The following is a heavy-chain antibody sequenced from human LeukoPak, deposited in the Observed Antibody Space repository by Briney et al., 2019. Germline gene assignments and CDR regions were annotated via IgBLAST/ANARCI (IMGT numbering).Heavy chain of an antibody. J-gene: IGHJ5*02. Sequence: GGSLRLSCAASGFTFSSYSTNWVRQAPGKGLEWVSSISSSSSYIYYADSVKGRFTISRDNAKNSLFLQMDSLNAEDTAIYYCARTARVPSSWGQGTLVTVSS. CDR3: ARTARVPSS. CDR2: ISSSSSYI. D-gene: IGHD3-10*01. V-gene: IGHV3-21*04. CDR1: GFTFSSYS.